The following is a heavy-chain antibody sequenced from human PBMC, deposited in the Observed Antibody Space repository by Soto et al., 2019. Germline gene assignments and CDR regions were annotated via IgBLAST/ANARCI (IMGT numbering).Heavy chain of an antibody. CDR2: ISSSSSYI. Sequence: LRLSCAASGFTFSSYSMNWVRQAPGKGLEWVSSISSSSSYIYYADSVKGRFTISRDNAKNSLYLQMNSLRAEDTAVYYCARDKITGTNLHYGMDVWGQGXTVTV. CDR1: GFTFSSYS. D-gene: IGHD1-7*01. J-gene: IGHJ6*02. CDR3: ARDKITGTNLHYGMDV. V-gene: IGHV3-21*01.